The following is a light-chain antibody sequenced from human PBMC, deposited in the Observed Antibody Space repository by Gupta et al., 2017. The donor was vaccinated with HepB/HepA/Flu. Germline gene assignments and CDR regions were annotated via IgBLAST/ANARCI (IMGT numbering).Light chain of an antibody. CDR3: MQALQTPRT. J-gene: IGKJ1*01. Sequence: IVMTPSRLSLPVTPGEPASISCRSSQSLLHSNGYNYLDWYLQKPGQSPQLLIYLGSNRASGVPDRFSGSGSGTDFTLKISRVEAEDVGVYYCMQALQTPRTFGQGTKVEIK. CDR1: QSLLHSNGYNY. CDR2: LGS. V-gene: IGKV2-28*01.